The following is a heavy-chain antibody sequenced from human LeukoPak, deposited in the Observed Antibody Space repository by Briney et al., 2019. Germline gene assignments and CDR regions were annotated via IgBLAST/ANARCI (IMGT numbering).Heavy chain of an antibody. D-gene: IGHD6-13*01. CDR1: GFTFSSYW. CDR2: INSDGSSR. J-gene: IGHJ4*02. Sequence: GGSLRLSCAASGFTFSSYWMHWVRQAPGKGLVWVSDINSDGSSRGYADSVKGRFTISRDNAKNTLFLQMNSLRADDTSLYYCARASIAAAGALDYWGQGTLVTVSS. V-gene: IGHV3-74*01. CDR3: ARASIAAAGALDY.